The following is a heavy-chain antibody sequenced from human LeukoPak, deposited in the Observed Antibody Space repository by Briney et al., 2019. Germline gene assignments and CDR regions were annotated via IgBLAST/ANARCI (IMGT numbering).Heavy chain of an antibody. V-gene: IGHV3-15*01. J-gene: IGHJ3*02. CDR3: TTGPELGYCSSTSCYISLDAFDI. CDR1: GFTFSNAW. Sequence: PGGSLRLSCAASGFTFSNAWMSWVRQAPGKGLEWVGRIKSKTDGGTTDYAAPVKGRFTISRDDSKNTLYLQMNSLKTEDTAVYYCTTGPELGYCSSTSCYISLDAFDIWGQGTMVTVSS. D-gene: IGHD2-2*02. CDR2: IKSKTDGGTT.